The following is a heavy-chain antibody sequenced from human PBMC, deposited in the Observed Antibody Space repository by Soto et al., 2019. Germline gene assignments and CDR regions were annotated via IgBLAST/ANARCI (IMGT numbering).Heavy chain of an antibody. CDR3: ARLEGSYYYYYYMDV. V-gene: IGHV4-39*01. CDR1: GGSISSSSYY. Sequence: SETLSLTCTVSGGSISSSSYYWGWIRQPPGKGLEWIGSIYYSGSTYYNPSLKSRVTISVDTSKNQFSLKLSSVTAADTALYYCARLEGSYYYYYYMDVWGKGTTVTVSS. J-gene: IGHJ6*03. CDR2: IYYSGST.